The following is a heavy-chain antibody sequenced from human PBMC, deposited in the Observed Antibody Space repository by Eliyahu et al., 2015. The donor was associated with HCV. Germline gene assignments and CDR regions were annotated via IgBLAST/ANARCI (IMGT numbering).Heavy chain of an antibody. Sequence: EVQLVESGGGLVKPGGSLRLSCAASGLTFXTYSMNWVRQAPGKGLEWVSSISSSSIYIYYADSVKGRFTISRDNAKNSLYLQMNSLRAEDTAVYYCARDVTWLRFDGVFDFWGQGTLVTVSS. CDR1: GLTFXTYS. J-gene: IGHJ4*02. CDR3: ARDVTWLRFDGVFDF. CDR2: ISSSSIYI. D-gene: IGHD5-12*01. V-gene: IGHV3-21*01.